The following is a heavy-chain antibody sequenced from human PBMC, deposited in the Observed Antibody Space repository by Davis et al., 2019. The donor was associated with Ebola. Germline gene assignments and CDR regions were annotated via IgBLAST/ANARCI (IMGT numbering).Heavy chain of an antibody. CDR3: ARGGVAYSDLDY. D-gene: IGHD2-21*01. CDR1: GYTLTELS. V-gene: IGHV1-24*01. CDR2: FDPEDGET. Sequence: ASVKVSCKVSGYTLTELSMHWVRQAPGKGLEWMGGFDPEDGETIYAQKFQGRVTMTEDTSTDTVYMELSSLRSEDTAVYFCARGGVAYSDLDYWGQGTLVAVSS. J-gene: IGHJ4*02.